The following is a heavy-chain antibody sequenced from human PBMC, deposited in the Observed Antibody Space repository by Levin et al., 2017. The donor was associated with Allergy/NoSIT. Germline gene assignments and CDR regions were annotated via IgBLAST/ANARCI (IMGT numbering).Heavy chain of an antibody. J-gene: IGHJ5*02. Sequence: GGSLRLSCAASGFTFSDYYMSWIRQAPGKGLEWVSYISSSSSYTNYADSVKGRFTISRDNAKNSLYLQMNSLRAEDTAVYYCARTSRQQLVPDNWFDPWGQGTLVTVSS. CDR1: GFTFSDYY. CDR3: ARTSRQQLVPDNWFDP. V-gene: IGHV3-11*03. CDR2: ISSSSSYT. D-gene: IGHD6-13*01.